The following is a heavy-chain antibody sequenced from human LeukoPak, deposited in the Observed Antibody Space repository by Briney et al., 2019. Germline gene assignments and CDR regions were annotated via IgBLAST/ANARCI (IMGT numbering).Heavy chain of an antibody. V-gene: IGHV3-43*01. Sequence: GGSLRLSCAASGFTFDDYTMHWVRQAPGKGLEWDSLISWDGGSTYYADSVKGRFTISRDNFKNTLYLQMNSLRAEDTAVYYCAKELNYDFWSGYYWGQGTLVTVSS. CDR2: ISWDGGST. CDR3: AKELNYDFWSGYY. CDR1: GFTFDDYT. D-gene: IGHD3-3*01. J-gene: IGHJ4*01.